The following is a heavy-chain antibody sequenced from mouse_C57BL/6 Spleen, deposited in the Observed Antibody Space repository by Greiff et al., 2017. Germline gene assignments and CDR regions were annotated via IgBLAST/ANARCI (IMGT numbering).Heavy chain of an antibody. D-gene: IGHD1-1*01. CDR3: ARHATGDAMDY. Sequence: QVQLQQSGPELVRPGVSVKISCKGSGYTFTDYAMHWVKQSHAKSLEWIGVISTYYGDASYNQKFKDKATMTVDNSSSTAYMELARLTSEDSAVYYCARHATGDAMDYWGQGTSVTVSA. J-gene: IGHJ4*01. CDR2: ISTYYGDA. V-gene: IGHV1-67*01. CDR1: GYTFTDYA.